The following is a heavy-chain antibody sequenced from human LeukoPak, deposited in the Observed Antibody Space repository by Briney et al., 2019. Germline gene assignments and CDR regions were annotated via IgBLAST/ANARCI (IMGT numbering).Heavy chain of an antibody. V-gene: IGHV4-59*01. CDR1: GGSISSYY. Sequence: SETLSLTCTVSGGSISSYYWSWIRQPPGKGLEWIGYIYYSGSTNYNPSLKSRVTISVDTSKNQFSLKLSSVTAADTAVYYCARALGRRIAAAQPQKRYYFGYWGQGTLVTVSS. CDR2: IYYSGST. CDR3: ARALGRRIAAAQPQKRYYFGY. J-gene: IGHJ4*02. D-gene: IGHD6-13*01.